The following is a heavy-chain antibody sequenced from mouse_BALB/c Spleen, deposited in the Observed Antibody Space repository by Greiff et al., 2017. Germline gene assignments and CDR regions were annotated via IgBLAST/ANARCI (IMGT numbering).Heavy chain of an antibody. D-gene: IGHD2-14*01. CDR3: ARQRYDEEAWFAY. Sequence: DVKLVESGGGLVKPGGSLKLSCAASGFAFSSYDMSWVRQTPEKRLEWVAYISSGGGSTYYPDTVKGRFTISRDNAKNTLYLQMSSLKSEDTAMYYCARQRYDEEAWFAYWGQGTLVTVSA. CDR2: ISSGGGST. V-gene: IGHV5-12-1*01. J-gene: IGHJ3*01. CDR1: GFAFSSYD.